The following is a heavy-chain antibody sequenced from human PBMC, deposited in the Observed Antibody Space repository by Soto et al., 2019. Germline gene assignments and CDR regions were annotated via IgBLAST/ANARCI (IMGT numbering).Heavy chain of an antibody. J-gene: IGHJ6*02. CDR2: ISYSGST. CDR1: GGSISPYF. V-gene: IGHV4-59*01. Sequence: LSLTCSVSGGSISPYFWTWVRQAPGKGLEWIGYISYSGSTNYNPSLKSRLTILLSTSKKQFSLKLSSVTAADTAVYYCARGTRATKYYDYFYGVDVWGQGTTVTVSS. CDR3: ARGTRATKYYDYFYGVDV.